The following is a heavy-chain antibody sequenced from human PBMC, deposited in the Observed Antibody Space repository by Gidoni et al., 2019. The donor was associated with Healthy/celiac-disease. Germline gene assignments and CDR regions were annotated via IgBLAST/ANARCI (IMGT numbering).Heavy chain of an antibody. CDR3: ARGGITFGGSWFDP. CDR1: GGSISSGDYY. V-gene: IGHV4-30-4*01. J-gene: IGHJ5*02. D-gene: IGHD3-16*01. Sequence: GQLQESGPGLANPSHTLSLTCTVSGGSISSGDYYWSWIRQPPGKGLEWIGYIYYSGSTYYNPSLKSRVTISVDTSKNQFSLKLSSVTAADTAVYYCARGGITFGGSWFDPWGQGTLVTVSS. CDR2: IYYSGST.